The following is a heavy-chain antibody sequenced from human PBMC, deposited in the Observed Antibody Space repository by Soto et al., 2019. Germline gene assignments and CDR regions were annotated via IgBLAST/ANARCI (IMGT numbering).Heavy chain of an antibody. J-gene: IGHJ4*02. CDR2: IYYSGSN. Sequence: SETLSLTCTVSGGSISSYYWSWIRQPPGKGLEWIGYIYYSGSNNYNPSLKSRVTISVDTSKNQFSLKLSSVTAADTAVDYCAVRTGVDDIEYWGQGTLVTFSS. D-gene: IGHD2-8*01. CDR1: GGSISSYY. V-gene: IGHV4-59*01. CDR3: AVRTGVDDIEY.